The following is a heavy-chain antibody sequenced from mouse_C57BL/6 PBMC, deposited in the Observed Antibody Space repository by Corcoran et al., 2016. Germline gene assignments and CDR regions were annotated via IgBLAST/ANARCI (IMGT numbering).Heavy chain of an antibody. CDR1: GYTFTDYY. J-gene: IGHJ3*01. V-gene: IGHV1-26*01. CDR3: ARSVFAY. CDR2: INPNNGGT. Sequence: EVQLQQSGPELEKPGASVKISCKASGYTFTDYYMNWVKQSHGKSLEWIGDINPNNGGTSYNQKFKGKATLTVDKSSSTAYMELRSLTSEDSAVYYCARSVFAYWGQGTLVTVSA.